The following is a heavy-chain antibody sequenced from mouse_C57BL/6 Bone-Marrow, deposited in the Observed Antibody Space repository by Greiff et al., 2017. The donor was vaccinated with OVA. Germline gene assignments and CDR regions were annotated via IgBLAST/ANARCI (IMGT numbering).Heavy chain of an antibody. CDR3: ARRYHYSYGRGTCAMDY. CDR2: IYPGDGDT. Sequence: VQLQQSGPELVKPGASVKISCKASGYAFSSSWMNWVKQRPGKGLEWIGRIYPGDGDTNYNGKFKGKATLTADKSSSTAYMQLSSLTSEDSAVYFCARRYHYSYGRGTCAMDYWGQGTSVTVSS. V-gene: IGHV1-82*01. J-gene: IGHJ4*01. D-gene: IGHD1-1*01. CDR1: GYAFSSSW.